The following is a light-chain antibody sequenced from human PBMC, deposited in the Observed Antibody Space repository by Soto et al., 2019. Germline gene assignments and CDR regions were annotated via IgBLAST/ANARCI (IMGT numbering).Light chain of an antibody. CDR1: SSDIGTYNY. CDR2: DVI. CDR3: SSYTSTTTPLV. J-gene: IGLJ1*01. V-gene: IGLV2-14*03. Sequence: QSALAQPASVSGSPGQSVIVSCTGTSSDIGTYNYVSWYQQHPGKAPKLIIYDVIKRPSGVSPRFSGSKSGTTASLTISGLQAEDGADYYCSSYTSTTTPLVFGTGTKLTVL.